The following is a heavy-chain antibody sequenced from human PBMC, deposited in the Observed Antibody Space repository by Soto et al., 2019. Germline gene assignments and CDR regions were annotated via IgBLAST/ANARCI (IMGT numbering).Heavy chain of an antibody. D-gene: IGHD2-2*01. J-gene: IGHJ5*02. Sequence: QVQLQESGPGLVKPSGTLSLTYAVSSGSISSSNWWSWVRQPPGKGLEWIGEIYHSGSTNYNPSLKSRVTISVDKSKNQFSLKLSSVTAADTAVYYCARVSGYCSSSSCYVGNWFDPWGQGTLVTVSS. CDR3: ARVSGYCSSSSCYVGNWFDP. CDR2: IYHSGST. V-gene: IGHV4-4*02. CDR1: SGSISSSNW.